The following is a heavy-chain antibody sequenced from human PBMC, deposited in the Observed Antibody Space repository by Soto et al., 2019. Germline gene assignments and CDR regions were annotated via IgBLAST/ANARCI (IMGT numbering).Heavy chain of an antibody. J-gene: IGHJ4*02. Sequence: SETLSLTCTVSGGSISSYYWSWIRQPPGKGLEWIGYIYYSGSTNYNPSLKSRVTISVDTSKNQFSLKLSSVTAADTAVYYCARASYSSSALLDYWGQGTLVAVSS. CDR3: ARASYSSSALLDY. V-gene: IGHV4-59*01. CDR1: GGSISSYY. D-gene: IGHD6-13*01. CDR2: IYYSGST.